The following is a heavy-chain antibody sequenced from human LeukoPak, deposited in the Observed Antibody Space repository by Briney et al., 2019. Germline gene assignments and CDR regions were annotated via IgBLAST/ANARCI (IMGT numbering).Heavy chain of an antibody. CDR3: ARVGMAPMIPPGYYYYMDV. V-gene: IGHV4-59*01. CDR2: IYYSGST. Sequence: PSETLSLTCTVSGGSISSYYWSWIRQPPGKGLEWIGYIYYSGSTNYNPSLKSRVTISVDTSKNQFSLKLSSVTAADTAVYYCARVGMAPMIPPGYYYYMDVWGKGTTVTVSS. CDR1: GGSISSYY. D-gene: IGHD5-24*01. J-gene: IGHJ6*03.